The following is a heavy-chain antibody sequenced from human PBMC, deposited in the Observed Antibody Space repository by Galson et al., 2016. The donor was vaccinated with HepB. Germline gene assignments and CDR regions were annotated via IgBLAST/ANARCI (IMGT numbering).Heavy chain of an antibody. CDR3: ARDYPDMGV. Sequence: LRLSCAGSGFSFSSYGIHWVRQAPGKGLEWVAVIWYDGSGTYYADSVKGRFSISRDNSKNTAYLQMTSLRVEDTAVYYCARDYPDMGVWGKGTTVTVSS. V-gene: IGHV3-33*01. CDR1: GFSFSSYG. D-gene: IGHD3-16*02. CDR2: IWYDGSGT. J-gene: IGHJ6*03.